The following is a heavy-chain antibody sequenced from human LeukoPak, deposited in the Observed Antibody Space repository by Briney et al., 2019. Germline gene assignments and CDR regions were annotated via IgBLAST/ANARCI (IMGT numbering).Heavy chain of an antibody. CDR1: GGSISSGTYY. D-gene: IGHD3-10*01. V-gene: IGHV4-61*02. J-gene: IGHJ4*02. CDR2: IYTGGGT. Sequence: SETLSLTCTVSGGSISSGTYYWSWIRQPAGKGLEWIGRIYTGGGTNYNPSLKSRVTISGDTSKNEFSLKLSSVTAADTAVYYCARDSGFGELYYFDYWGQGTLVTVSS. CDR3: ARDSGFGELYYFDY.